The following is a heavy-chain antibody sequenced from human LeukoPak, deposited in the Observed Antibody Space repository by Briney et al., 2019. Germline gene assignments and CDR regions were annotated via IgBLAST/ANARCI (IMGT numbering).Heavy chain of an antibody. CDR3: ARDRSGHDTYAFDI. V-gene: IGHV3-9*01. CDR2: ITWNSDNI. Sequence: GGSLRLSCAASGFTFDDYAMHWVRQAPGKGLEWVAGITWNSDNIDYAESVRGRFTISRDNAKNSLYLQMNSLRAEDTAVYYCARDRSGHDTYAFDIWGQGTMVTVSS. J-gene: IGHJ3*02. CDR1: GFTFDDYA. D-gene: IGHD5-12*01.